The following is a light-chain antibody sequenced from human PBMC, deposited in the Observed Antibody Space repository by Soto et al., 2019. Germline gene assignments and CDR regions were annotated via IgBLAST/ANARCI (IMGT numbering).Light chain of an antibody. CDR1: QTVSNNY. Sequence: EVVLTQSPGTLSLSLGERATLSCRASQTVSNNYLAWYQQKPGQAPRLLIFGSSDRATGIPDRFSGSGSGQHFTLTISRREPEDFAVYYCQQYGSSPPYTFGQGTNLEIK. CDR2: GSS. J-gene: IGKJ2*01. CDR3: QQYGSSPPYT. V-gene: IGKV3-20*01.